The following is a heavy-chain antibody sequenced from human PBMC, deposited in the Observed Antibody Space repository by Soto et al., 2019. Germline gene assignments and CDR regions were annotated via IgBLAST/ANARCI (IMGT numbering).Heavy chain of an antibody. D-gene: IGHD6-13*01. CDR3: ARRTTPIRQLVIGGYYFDY. Sequence: GASVKVSCKASGYTFTSYYMHWVRQAPGQGLEWMGIINPSGGSTSYAQKFQGRVTMTRDTSTSTVYMELSSLRSEDTAVYYCARRTTPIRQLVIGGYYFDYWGQGTLVTVSS. J-gene: IGHJ4*02. V-gene: IGHV1-46*01. CDR2: INPSGGST. CDR1: GYTFTSYY.